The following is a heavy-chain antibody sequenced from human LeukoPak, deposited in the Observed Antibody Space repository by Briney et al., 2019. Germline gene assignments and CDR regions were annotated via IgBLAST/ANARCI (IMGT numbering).Heavy chain of an antibody. V-gene: IGHV3-9*01. Sequence: LAGRSLRLSCAASGFTFDDYAKHWVRQAPGKGLEWVSGISWNSGSIGYADSVKGRFTISRDNAKNSLYLQMNSLRAEDTAVYYCARVERYCSSTSCSDFDYWGQGTLVTVSS. D-gene: IGHD2-2*01. CDR3: ARVERYCSSTSCSDFDY. CDR1: GFTFDDYA. J-gene: IGHJ4*02. CDR2: ISWNSGSI.